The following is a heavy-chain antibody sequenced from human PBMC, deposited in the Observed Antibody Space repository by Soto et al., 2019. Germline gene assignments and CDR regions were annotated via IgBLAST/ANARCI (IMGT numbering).Heavy chain of an antibody. V-gene: IGHV3-30-3*01. CDR3: ARDRYYDSSGFPTAYYYYYGMDV. CDR2: ISYDGSNK. Sequence: GGSLRLSCAASVFTFISYAMHWVRQAPGKGLEWVAVISYDGSNKYYADSVKGRFTISRDNSKNTLYLQMNSLRAEDTAVYYCARDRYYDSSGFPTAYYYYYGMDVWGQGTTVTVSS. CDR1: VFTFISYA. J-gene: IGHJ6*02. D-gene: IGHD3-22*01.